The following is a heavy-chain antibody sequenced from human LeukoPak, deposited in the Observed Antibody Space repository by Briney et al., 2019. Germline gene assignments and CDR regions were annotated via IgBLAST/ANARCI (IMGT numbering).Heavy chain of an antibody. Sequence: GGSLRLSCAASGFAVSSNYMSWVRQAPGKGLEWASVIYSDGRTYYADSVKGRFTISRDISKNTLFLQMTSLRAEDTAVYYCAKLKGWYGEGYFDYWGQGTLVTVSS. CDR2: IYSDGRT. D-gene: IGHD3-10*01. V-gene: IGHV3-53*01. CDR3: AKLKGWYGEGYFDY. J-gene: IGHJ4*02. CDR1: GFAVSSNY.